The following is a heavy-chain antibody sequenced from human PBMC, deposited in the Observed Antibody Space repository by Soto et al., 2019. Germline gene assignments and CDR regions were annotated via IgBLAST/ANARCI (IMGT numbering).Heavy chain of an antibody. D-gene: IGHD6-19*01. CDR3: ARGPNSSGWSHSFDY. CDR1: GGSISSYY. Sequence: SETLSLTCTVSGGSISSYYWSWIRQPPGKGLEWIGYIYYSGSTNYNPSLKSRVTISVDTSKNQFSLKLSSVTAADTAVYYCARGPNSSGWSHSFDYWGQGTLVTVSS. V-gene: IGHV4-59*01. CDR2: IYYSGST. J-gene: IGHJ4*02.